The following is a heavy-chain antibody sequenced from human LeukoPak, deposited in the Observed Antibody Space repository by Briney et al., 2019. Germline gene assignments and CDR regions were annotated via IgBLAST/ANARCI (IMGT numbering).Heavy chain of an antibody. D-gene: IGHD3/OR15-3a*01. Sequence: GGSLRLSCTASGFTFSNYWIHWVRQPPGKGLVWVSRINNDGGGTIYADSVRGRFTISRDNAKNTLYLQMNSLGAEDTAVYYCVKDWTYSFEDWGQGTLVTVSS. CDR1: GFTFSNYW. J-gene: IGHJ4*02. V-gene: IGHV3-74*01. CDR2: INNDGGGT. CDR3: VKDWTYSFED.